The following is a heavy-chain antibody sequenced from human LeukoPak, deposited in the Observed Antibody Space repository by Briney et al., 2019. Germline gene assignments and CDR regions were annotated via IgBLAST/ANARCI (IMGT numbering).Heavy chain of an antibody. CDR2: ISYDGSTK. J-gene: IGHJ4*02. CDR1: GFTFSAYS. Sequence: GGSLRLSCAASGFTFSAYSMNWVRQAPGKGLEWVAVISYDGSTKFYADSVTGRFTISRDSSKNIVYLQMSSLRAEDTAVYYCARDREPVSYGEETFDYWGQGTQVTVSS. V-gene: IGHV3-30*03. CDR3: ARDREPVSYGEETFDY. D-gene: IGHD4-17*01.